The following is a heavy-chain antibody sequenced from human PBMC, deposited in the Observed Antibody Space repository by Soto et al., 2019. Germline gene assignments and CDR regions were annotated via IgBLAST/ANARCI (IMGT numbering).Heavy chain of an antibody. CDR2: INPSSSHI. J-gene: IGHJ3*01. CDR3: ARGYCAGGGCDLRREAIDV. CDR1: GFTFSTYH. Sequence: EVQLVESGGGLVMPGGSLRLSCAASGFTFSTYHMNWVRQAPGKGLEWVSSINPSSSHIYYADSVRGRFTITRDNSKNSMDLQMNSLRTEDAAVYYCARGYCAGGGCDLRREAIDVWGQGTMVTVSS. V-gene: IGHV3-21*01. D-gene: IGHD2-8*02.